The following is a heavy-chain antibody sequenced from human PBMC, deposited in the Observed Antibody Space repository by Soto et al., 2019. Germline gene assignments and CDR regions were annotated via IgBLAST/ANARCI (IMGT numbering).Heavy chain of an antibody. CDR3: ARAHRKTSTRGYSSGWYSKRGLGGNWFDP. CDR2: INHSGST. J-gene: IGHJ5*02. CDR1: GGSFSCYY. D-gene: IGHD6-19*01. V-gene: IGHV4-34*01. Sequence: PSETMSLTCAVDGGSFSCYYLSWISKPPGKGLGWIGEINHSGSTNYNPSLKSRVTISVDTSKNQFSLKLSSVTAADTAVYYCARAHRKTSTRGYSSGWYSKRGLGGNWFDPWGQGTLVTVSS.